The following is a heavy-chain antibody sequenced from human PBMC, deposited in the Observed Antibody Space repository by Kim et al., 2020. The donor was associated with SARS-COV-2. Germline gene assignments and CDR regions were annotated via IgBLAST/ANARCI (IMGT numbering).Heavy chain of an antibody. CDR2: ISAYNGNT. CDR3: ARDKGYGSGSPPSYYYYYYMDV. V-gene: IGHV1-18*01. CDR1: GYTFTSYG. J-gene: IGHJ6*03. D-gene: IGHD3-10*01. Sequence: ASVKVSCKASGYTFTSYGISWVRHAPGHGLEWMGWISAYNGNTNYAQKLQGRVTMTTDTSTSTAYMELRSLRSDDTAVYYCARDKGYGSGSPPSYYYYYYMDVWGKGTTVTVSS.